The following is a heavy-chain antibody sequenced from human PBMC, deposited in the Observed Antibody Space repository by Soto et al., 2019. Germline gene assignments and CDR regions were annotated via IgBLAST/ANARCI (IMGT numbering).Heavy chain of an antibody. Sequence: SETLSLTCTVSGGSVSSGSYYWTWIRQPPGKRLEWIGYVYFTGGTNYSPSLKSRITISRDTSRNQFSLELSSVTAADTAVYYCARDYGDYSFFFDYWGQGALVTVSS. V-gene: IGHV4-61*01. CDR3: ARDYGDYSFFFDY. J-gene: IGHJ4*02. CDR2: VYFTGGT. D-gene: IGHD4-17*01. CDR1: GGSVSSGSYY.